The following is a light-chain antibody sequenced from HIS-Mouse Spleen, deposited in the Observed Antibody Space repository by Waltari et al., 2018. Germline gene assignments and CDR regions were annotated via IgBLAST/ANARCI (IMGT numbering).Light chain of an antibody. Sequence: DLQLTQSPSFLSASVGDRVTIPCRASPGISSYLAWYQQKPGKAPKLLIYAASTLQSGVPSRFSGSGSGTEFTLTISSLQPEDFATYYCQQLNSYPPTFGQGTKVEIK. CDR3: QQLNSYPPT. J-gene: IGKJ1*01. CDR1: PGISSY. V-gene: IGKV1-9*01. CDR2: AAS.